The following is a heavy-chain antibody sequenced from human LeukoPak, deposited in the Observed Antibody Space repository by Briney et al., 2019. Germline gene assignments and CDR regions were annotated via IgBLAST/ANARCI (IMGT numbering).Heavy chain of an antibody. V-gene: IGHV1-69*04. CDR2: IIPILGIA. J-gene: IGHJ4*02. Sequence: PPASVKVSCKASGGTFSSYAISWVRQAPEQGLECMGRIIPILGIANYAQKFQGRVTITADKSTSTAYMELSSLRSEDTAVYCCARDNYYDSSGFGEFDYWGQGTLVTVSS. CDR1: GGTFSSYA. D-gene: IGHD3-22*01. CDR3: ARDNYYDSSGFGEFDY.